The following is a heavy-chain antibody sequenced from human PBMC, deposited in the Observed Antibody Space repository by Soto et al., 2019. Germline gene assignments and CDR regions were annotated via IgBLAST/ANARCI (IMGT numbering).Heavy chain of an antibody. Sequence: QVPLVQSGAEVRKPGAKVKISCKASGYTFTSYGISWVRQAPGQGLEWMGWISAYNGNTNYAQKLQGRVTMTTDTSTSTAYMELRSLRSDDTAVYYCARNGDLEYCSGRSCNYRFSGFDYWGQGTLVTVSS. J-gene: IGHJ4*02. D-gene: IGHD2-15*01. CDR1: GYTFTSYG. CDR3: ARNGDLEYCSGRSCNYRFSGFDY. V-gene: IGHV1-18*01. CDR2: ISAYNGNT.